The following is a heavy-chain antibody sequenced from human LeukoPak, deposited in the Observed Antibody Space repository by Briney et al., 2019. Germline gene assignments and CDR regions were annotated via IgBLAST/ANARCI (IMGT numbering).Heavy chain of an antibody. V-gene: IGHV4-30-2*01. CDR2: IYHSGST. CDR3: ARFSRTIAAAGSDN. D-gene: IGHD6-13*01. J-gene: IGHJ4*02. CDR1: GGSISSGGYS. Sequence: SETLSLTCAVSGGSISSGGYSWSWIRQPPGKGLEWIGYIYHSGSTYYNPSLKSRVTISVDRSKNQFSLKLSSVTAADTAVYYCARFSRTIAAAGSDNWGQGTLVTVSS.